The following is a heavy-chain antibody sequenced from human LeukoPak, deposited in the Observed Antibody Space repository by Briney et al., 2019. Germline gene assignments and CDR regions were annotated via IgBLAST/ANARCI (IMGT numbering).Heavy chain of an antibody. CDR1: GFTFDDYA. CDR2: ISWDGGST. CDR3: AKGVRGVISYYYMDV. V-gene: IGHV3-43D*03. J-gene: IGHJ6*03. Sequence: GGSLRLSCAASGFTFDDYAMHWVRQAPGKGLEWVSLISWDGGSTYYADSVKGRFTISRDNSKNSLYLQMNSLRAEDTALYYCAKGVRGVISYYYMDVWGKGTTVTVSS. D-gene: IGHD3-10*01.